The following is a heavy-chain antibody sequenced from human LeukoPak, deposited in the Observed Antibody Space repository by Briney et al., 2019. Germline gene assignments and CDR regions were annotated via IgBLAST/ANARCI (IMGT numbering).Heavy chain of an antibody. CDR1: GFIVSSNY. CDR3: APIAIRSGY. CDR2: IYSGGST. D-gene: IGHD3-9*01. J-gene: IGHJ4*02. Sequence: RGSHRLSCAASGFIVSSNYMGWVRQAPGKGLEWVSVIYSGGSTYYADSTKGRFTISRDNSKNTLYLQMNSLRAEDTAVYYCAPIAIRSGYWGQGTLVNFSS. V-gene: IGHV3-66*01.